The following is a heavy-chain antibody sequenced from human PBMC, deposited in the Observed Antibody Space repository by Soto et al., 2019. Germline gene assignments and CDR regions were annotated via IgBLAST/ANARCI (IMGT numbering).Heavy chain of an antibody. CDR1: GFTFSSYS. V-gene: IGHV3-48*02. CDR3: AGERSTLNWFDP. CDR2: ISSSSSTI. Sequence: PGGSLRLSCAASGFTFSSYSMNWVRQAPGKGLEWVSYISSSSSTIYYAYSVKGRFTISRDNAKNSLYLQMNSLRDEDTAVYYCAGERSTLNWFDPWGQGTLVTVYS. D-gene: IGHD1-26*01. J-gene: IGHJ5*02.